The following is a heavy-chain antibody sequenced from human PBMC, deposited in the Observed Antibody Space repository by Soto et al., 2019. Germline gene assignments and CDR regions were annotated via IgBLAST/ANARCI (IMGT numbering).Heavy chain of an antibody. CDR1: GGSFNSYA. V-gene: IGHV1-69*13. CDR2: IIPAFGAA. CDR3: TTSFYSGTGNYYNFDP. Sequence: ASVKVSCKSSGGSFNSYAISWVRQAPGQGLEWMGGIIPAFGAATYAQRCQGRVRITADEPTTTAFMELNSLNSEDTAVFYCTTSFYSGTGNYYNFDPWGQGTLVTVSS. D-gene: IGHD3-10*01. J-gene: IGHJ5*02.